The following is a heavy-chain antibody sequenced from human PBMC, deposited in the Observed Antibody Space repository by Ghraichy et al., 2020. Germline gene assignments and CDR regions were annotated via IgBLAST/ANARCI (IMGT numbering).Heavy chain of an antibody. D-gene: IGHD6-6*01. CDR3: ARYSRSSGLGY. CDR2: IYYSGST. J-gene: IGHJ4*02. V-gene: IGHV4-39*07. Sequence: SETLSLTCTVSGGSISSSSYYWGWIRQPPGKGLEWIGSIYYSGSTYYNPSLKSRVTISVDTSKNQFSLKLSSVTAADTAVYYCARYSRSSGLGYWGQGTLVTVSS. CDR1: GGSISSSSYY.